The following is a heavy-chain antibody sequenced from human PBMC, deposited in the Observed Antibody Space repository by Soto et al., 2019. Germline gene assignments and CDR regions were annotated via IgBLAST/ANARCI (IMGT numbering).Heavy chain of an antibody. J-gene: IGHJ5*02. CDR1: GFTFSSYA. V-gene: IGHV3-23*01. CDR3: AKEIGASTYYDFPFDL. D-gene: IGHD3-3*01. CDR2: ISGSGRST. Sequence: VQVLESGGGLVQPGGSLRLSCAASGFTFSSYAMSWVRQAPGKGLEWVSTISGSGRSTDYADSVKGRFTISRDNTKNTVYLQMSSLRAEDTAVYYCAKEIGASTYYDFPFDLGGQGTLVTFSS.